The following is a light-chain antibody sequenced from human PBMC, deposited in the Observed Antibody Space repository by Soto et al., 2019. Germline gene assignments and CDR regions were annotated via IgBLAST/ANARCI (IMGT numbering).Light chain of an antibody. J-gene: IGLJ1*01. CDR1: SSDVGSYNL. CDR3: CSYAGSSGDV. CDR2: EVS. Sequence: QSALAQPASVSGSPGQSITISCTGTSSDVGSYNLVPWYQQHPGKAPKLMIYEVSKRPSGVSNRFSGSKSGNTASLTISGLQAEDEADYYCCSYAGSSGDVFGTGTKVTVL. V-gene: IGLV2-23*02.